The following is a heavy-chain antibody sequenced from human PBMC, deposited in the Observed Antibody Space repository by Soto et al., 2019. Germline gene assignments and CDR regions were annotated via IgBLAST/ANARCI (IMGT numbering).Heavy chain of an antibody. CDR3: AKDTSIAARPTGNYYYYGMDV. Sequence: QVQLVESGGGVVQPGRSLRLSCAASGFTFSSYGMHWVRQAPGKGLEWVAVISYDGSNKYYADSVKGRFTISRDNSKNTLYLQMNSLRAEDTAVYYCAKDTSIAARPTGNYYYYGMDVWGQGTTVTVSS. D-gene: IGHD6-6*01. J-gene: IGHJ6*02. CDR2: ISYDGSNK. CDR1: GFTFSSYG. V-gene: IGHV3-30*18.